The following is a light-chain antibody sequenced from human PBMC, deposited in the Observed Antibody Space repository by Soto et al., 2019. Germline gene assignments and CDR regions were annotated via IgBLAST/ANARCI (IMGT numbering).Light chain of an antibody. V-gene: IGLV2-14*01. CDR3: SSYISGSTPLFV. J-gene: IGLJ1*01. Sequence: QSALTQPASVSGSPGQSITISCTGTSSDFGGSHYVTWYQHHPGKAPKLMIYEVSYRPSGVSNRFSASKSGNTASLTISGLQPEDEDEYYCSSYISGSTPLFVFGTGTKLTVL. CDR1: SSDFGGSHY. CDR2: EVS.